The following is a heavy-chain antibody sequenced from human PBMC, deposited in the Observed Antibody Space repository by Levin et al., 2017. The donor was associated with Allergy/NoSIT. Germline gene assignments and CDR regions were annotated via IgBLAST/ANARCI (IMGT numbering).Heavy chain of an antibody. CDR3: ARGAYGYSSGWYSQADYYMDV. D-gene: IGHD6-19*01. V-gene: IGHV3-11*05. Sequence: GESLKISCAASGFTFSDYYMSWIRQAPGKGLEWVSYISSSSSYTNYADSVKGRFTISRDNAKNSLYLQMNSLRAEDTAVYYCARGAYGYSSGWYSQADYYMDVWGKGTTVTVSS. CDR2: ISSSSSYT. CDR1: GFTFSDYY. J-gene: IGHJ6*03.